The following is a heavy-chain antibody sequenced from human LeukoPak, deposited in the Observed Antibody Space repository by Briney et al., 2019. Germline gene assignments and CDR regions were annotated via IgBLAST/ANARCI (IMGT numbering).Heavy chain of an antibody. Sequence: GGSLRLSCAASGFTFSSYEMNWVRQAPGKGLEWVSYISSSGSTIYYADSVKGRFTISRDNAKNSLYLQMNSLRAEDTAVYYCARYCSSTSCLEDPYYGMDVWGQGTTVTVSS. CDR1: GFTFSSYE. CDR2: ISSSGSTI. V-gene: IGHV3-48*03. CDR3: ARYCSSTSCLEDPYYGMDV. D-gene: IGHD2-2*01. J-gene: IGHJ6*02.